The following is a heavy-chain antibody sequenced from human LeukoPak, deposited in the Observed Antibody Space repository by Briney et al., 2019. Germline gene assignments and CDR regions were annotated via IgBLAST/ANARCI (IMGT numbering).Heavy chain of an antibody. J-gene: IGHJ6*02. D-gene: IGHD2-8*02. CDR2: ISGSGGST. Sequence: GASLRLSCAASGFTFSSYAMSWVRQAPGKGLEWVSAISGSGGSTYYADSVKGRFTISRDNSKNTLYLQMNSLRAEDTAVYYCAKDLDRRNWWSVPTYGMDVGGQGTPVPVS. CDR3: AKDLDRRNWWSVPTYGMDV. CDR1: GFTFSSYA. V-gene: IGHV3-23*01.